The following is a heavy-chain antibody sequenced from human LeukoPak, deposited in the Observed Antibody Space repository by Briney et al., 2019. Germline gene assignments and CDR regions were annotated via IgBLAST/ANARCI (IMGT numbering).Heavy chain of an antibody. Sequence: ASVKVSCKASGYTFTGYYLHWVRQAPGQGLEWMGWINPNSGGTNYAQKFQGRVTMTRDTSISTAYMELSRLRSDDTAVYYCARRKPAAAGTGAFDIWGQGTMVTVSS. V-gene: IGHV1-2*02. D-gene: IGHD6-13*01. CDR2: INPNSGGT. CDR1: GYTFTGYY. J-gene: IGHJ3*02. CDR3: ARRKPAAAGTGAFDI.